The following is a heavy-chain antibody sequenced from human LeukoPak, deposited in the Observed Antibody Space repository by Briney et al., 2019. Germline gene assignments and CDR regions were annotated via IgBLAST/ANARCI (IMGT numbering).Heavy chain of an antibody. J-gene: IGHJ4*02. D-gene: IGHD3-3*01. CDR3: ARDERLLSFLK. CDR2: ISGSGGSS. CDR1: GFTFSSYA. V-gene: IGHV3-23*01. Sequence: QSGGSLRLSCAASGFTFSSYAMSWVRQAPGKGLEWVSGISGSGGSSYYADSMKGRFTISRDNSNNTLYLQMNTLRAEDTAVYYCARDERLLSFLKWGQGTLVAVSS.